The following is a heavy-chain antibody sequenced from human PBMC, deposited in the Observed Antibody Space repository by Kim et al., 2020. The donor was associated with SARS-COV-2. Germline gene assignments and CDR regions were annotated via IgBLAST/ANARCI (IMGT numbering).Heavy chain of an antibody. CDR2: IYPGDSDT. V-gene: IGHV5-51*01. J-gene: IGHJ6*02. D-gene: IGHD5-12*01. CDR1: GYSFTSYW. Sequence: GESLKISCKGSGYSFTSYWIGWVRQMPGKGLEWMGIIYPGDSDTRYSPSFQGQVTISADKSISTAYLQWSSLKASDTAMYYCARHGQRGYSGYGYYYYGMDVWGQGTTVTVSS. CDR3: ARHGQRGYSGYGYYYYGMDV.